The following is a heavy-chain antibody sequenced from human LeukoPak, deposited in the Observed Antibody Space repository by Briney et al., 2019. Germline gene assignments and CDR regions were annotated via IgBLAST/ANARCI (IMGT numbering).Heavy chain of an antibody. D-gene: IGHD3-9*01. CDR1: GFTFSRYA. CDR3: ARDRIFDAALGRFDY. Sequence: GRSLRLSCAASGFTFSRYAMSWVRQAPGKGLEWVALISYDGSIKYYADSVKGRFTISRDNSKNTLSLLMSSLRPADTAVYYCARDRIFDAALGRFDYWGQGALVTVST. J-gene: IGHJ4*02. CDR2: ISYDGSIK. V-gene: IGHV3-30-3*01.